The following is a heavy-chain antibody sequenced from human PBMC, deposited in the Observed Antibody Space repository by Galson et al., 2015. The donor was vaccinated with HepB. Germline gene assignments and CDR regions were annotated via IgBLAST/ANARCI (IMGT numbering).Heavy chain of an antibody. V-gene: IGHV3-30*04. CDR1: GFTFSSYA. J-gene: IGHJ5*02. CDR3: ARGPRWELHRRAGWFDP. D-gene: IGHD1-26*01. CDR2: ISYDGSNK. Sequence: SLRLSCAASGFTFSSYAMHWVRQAPGKGLEWVAVISYDGSNKYYADSLKGRFTISRDNSNNALYLQMNSLRAEDTAVYYCARGPRWELHRRAGWFDPWGQGTLVTVSS.